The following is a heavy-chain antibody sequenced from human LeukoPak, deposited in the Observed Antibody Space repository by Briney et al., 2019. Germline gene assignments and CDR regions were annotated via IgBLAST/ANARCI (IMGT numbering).Heavy chain of an antibody. CDR2: INSRSTHT. CDR3: ARGGGSYSY. J-gene: IGHJ4*02. D-gene: IGHD1-26*01. CDR1: GFTFSRDA. V-gene: IGHV3-21*01. Sequence: GSLRLSCAGSGFTFSRDAMNWVRQAPGKGLERVSSINSRSTHTAYADSVKGRFTISRDNGNNSVFLQMNSLGVDDTAIYFCARGGGSYSYWGQGVRVTVSS.